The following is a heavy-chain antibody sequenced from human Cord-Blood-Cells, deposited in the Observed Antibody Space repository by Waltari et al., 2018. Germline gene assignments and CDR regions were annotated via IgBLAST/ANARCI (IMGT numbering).Heavy chain of an antibody. CDR1: GGTFSSYA. D-gene: IGHD2-21*01. CDR2: IIPIFGTA. CDR3: ARVWGPNCGGDCYSYLSYYYYGMDV. V-gene: IGHV1-69*12. J-gene: IGHJ6*02. Sequence: QVQLVQSGAEVKKPGSSVKVSCKASGGTFSSYAISWLRQAPGQGLEWMGGIIPIFGTANYAQKFQGRVTITADESTSTAYMELSSLRSEDTAVYYCARVWGPNCGGDCYSYLSYYYYGMDVWGQGTTVTVSS.